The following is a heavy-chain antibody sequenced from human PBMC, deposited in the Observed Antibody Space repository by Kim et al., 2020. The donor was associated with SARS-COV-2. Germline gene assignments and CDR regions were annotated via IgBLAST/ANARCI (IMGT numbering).Heavy chain of an antibody. J-gene: IGHJ4*02. CDR2: GETT. Sequence: GETTSYAECVEGRLTTSRDHSKNTMFLQLNSRRDEDTAVYYCAKDSPLGDDWGQGTLVTVSS. D-gene: IGHD3-16*01. V-gene: IGHV3-23*01. CDR3: AKDSPLGDD.